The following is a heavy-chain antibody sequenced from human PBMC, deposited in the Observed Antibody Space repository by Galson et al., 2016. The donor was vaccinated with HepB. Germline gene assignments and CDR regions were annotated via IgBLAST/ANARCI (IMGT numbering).Heavy chain of an antibody. CDR2: IKQDGSEK. CDR1: GFVVSSTY. D-gene: IGHD3-10*01. J-gene: IGHJ4*02. V-gene: IGHV3-7*03. CDR3: ARAYYYGSGSQPYYFDY. Sequence: SLRLSCAASGFVVSSTYMAWVRQAPGKGLEWVANIKQDGSEKDYVDSVKGRFTISRDNAKNSLYLQMNSLRAEDTAVYYCARAYYYGSGSQPYYFDYWGQGTLVTVSS.